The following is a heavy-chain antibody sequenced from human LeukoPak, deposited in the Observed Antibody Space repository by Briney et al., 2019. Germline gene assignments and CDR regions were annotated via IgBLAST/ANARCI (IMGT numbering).Heavy chain of an antibody. D-gene: IGHD6-13*01. J-gene: IGHJ4*02. Sequence: GGSLRLSCAASGITVSSSYMSWVRQAPGKGLEWVSVIYSGGGGSAYYADSVKGRFTISRDNFKNTLYLQMNSLRGEDTAVYYCARIAAAGPFDYWGQGTLVTVSS. CDR2: IYSGGGGSA. V-gene: IGHV3-66*02. CDR3: ARIAAAGPFDY. CDR1: GITVSSSY.